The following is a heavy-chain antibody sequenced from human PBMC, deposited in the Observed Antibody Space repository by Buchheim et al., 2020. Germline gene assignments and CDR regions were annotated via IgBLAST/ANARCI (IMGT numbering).Heavy chain of an antibody. Sequence: QVQLQESGPGLVKPSETLPLTCTVSGGSISSYYWSWIRQPPGKGLEWIGYIYYSGSTNYNPSLKSRVTISVDTSKNQFSLKLSSVTAADTAVYYCAGSLGYCSGGSCYGERQGFDYWGQGTL. D-gene: IGHD2-15*01. CDR2: IYYSGST. J-gene: IGHJ4*02. CDR3: AGSLGYCSGGSCYGERQGFDY. V-gene: IGHV4-59*08. CDR1: GGSISSYY.